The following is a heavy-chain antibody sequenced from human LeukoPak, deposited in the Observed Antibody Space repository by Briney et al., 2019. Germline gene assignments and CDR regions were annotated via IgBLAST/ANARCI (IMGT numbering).Heavy chain of an antibody. CDR3: ARWTGTTGLDY. CDR1: GYSFSSHY. Sequence: GASVKVSCKASGYSFSSHYMHWVRQAPGQGLEWMGIINPSGGSTTYAQKFQGRVTMTRDTSTTTVYMELSSLKSEDTAVYYCARWTGTTGLDYWGQGTLVTVSS. D-gene: IGHD1-1*01. J-gene: IGHJ4*02. CDR2: INPSGGST. V-gene: IGHV1-46*01.